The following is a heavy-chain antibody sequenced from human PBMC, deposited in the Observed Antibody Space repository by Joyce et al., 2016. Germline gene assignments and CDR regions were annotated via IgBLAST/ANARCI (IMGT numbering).Heavy chain of an antibody. V-gene: IGHV1-18*01. Sequence: QVQLVQSGAEVKKPGASVKVSCKASGYDFLSLGISWVRQAPGQGLAWMGWISANYGNTNYAQKLQGRVTLTRDTSTSTAYMELRSLSSDDTAVYYCARGQDSFDIWGQGTMVTVSS. CDR2: ISANYGNT. J-gene: IGHJ3*02. CDR3: ARGQDSFDI. CDR1: GYDFLSLG.